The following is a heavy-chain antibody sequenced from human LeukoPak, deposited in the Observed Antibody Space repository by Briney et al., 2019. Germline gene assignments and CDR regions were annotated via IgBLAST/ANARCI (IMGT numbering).Heavy chain of an antibody. D-gene: IGHD3-22*01. CDR3: ARANSDSRGHHYFAY. Sequence: QPGGSLRLSCAASGFTFSDHYMDWVRQAPGEGLEWVARTRNRGRRNTTEYAASVKGRFTISRDDSENSLFLQMNSLKTEDTAVYYCARANSDSRGHHYFAYWGQGTLVTVSS. J-gene: IGHJ4*02. V-gene: IGHV3-72*01. CDR1: GFTFSDHY. CDR2: TRNRGRRNTT.